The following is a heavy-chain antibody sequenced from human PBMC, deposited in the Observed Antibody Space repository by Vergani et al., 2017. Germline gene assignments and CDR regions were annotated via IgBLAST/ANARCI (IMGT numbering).Heavy chain of an antibody. Sequence: VQLVESGGGLVQPGGSLRLSCAASGFTFSSYWMSWVRQAPGKGLEWVANIKQDGSEKYYVDSVKGRFTISRDNAKNSLYLQMNSLRAEDTAVYYCATSRLPHLFDYWGQGTLVTVSS. V-gene: IGHV3-7*01. CDR1: GFTFSSYW. CDR2: IKQDGSEK. D-gene: IGHD6-25*01. J-gene: IGHJ4*02. CDR3: ATSRLPHLFDY.